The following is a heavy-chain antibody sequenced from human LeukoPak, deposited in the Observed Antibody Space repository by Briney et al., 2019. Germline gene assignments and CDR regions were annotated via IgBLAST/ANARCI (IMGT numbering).Heavy chain of an antibody. D-gene: IGHD3-10*01. CDR2: INPILGIA. CDR1: GGTFSTYT. Sequence: SVKVSCKASGGTFSTYTITWVRQAPGQGLEWMGRINPILGIANYAQKFQGRVTITADKSTRTAYMELSSLRSEDTAVYYCARETEGRSGYNWFDPWGQGTLVTVSS. V-gene: IGHV1-69*04. CDR3: ARETEGRSGYNWFDP. J-gene: IGHJ5*02.